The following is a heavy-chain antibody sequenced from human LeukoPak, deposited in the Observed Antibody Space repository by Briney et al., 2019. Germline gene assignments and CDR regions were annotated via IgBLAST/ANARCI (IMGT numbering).Heavy chain of an antibody. V-gene: IGHV3-21*04. Sequence: GGSLRLSCAASGFTFSSYTMNWVRQAPGKGLEWVSSISSSSTYIYYADSVEGRFTISRDNAENSLFLEMNSLRAEDTAVYYCARGAHSGSYSSWFHPWGQGTLVTVSS. CDR3: ARGAHSGSYSSWFHP. CDR1: GFTFSSYT. D-gene: IGHD3-10*01. CDR2: ISSSSTYI. J-gene: IGHJ5*02.